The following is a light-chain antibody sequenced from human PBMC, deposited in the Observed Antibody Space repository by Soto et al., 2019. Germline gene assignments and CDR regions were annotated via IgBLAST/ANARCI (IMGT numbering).Light chain of an antibody. CDR3: QQRSNWPGT. J-gene: IGKJ3*01. V-gene: IGKV3-11*01. CDR1: QSVSSY. Sequence: EIVLTQSPATLSLSPGARATLSCRASQSVSSYLAWYQQKPGQAPRLLIYDASNRAPGSPARFSGSGSGTDFTLTISSLEPEDFAVYYCQQRSNWPGTFGPGTKVDIK. CDR2: DAS.